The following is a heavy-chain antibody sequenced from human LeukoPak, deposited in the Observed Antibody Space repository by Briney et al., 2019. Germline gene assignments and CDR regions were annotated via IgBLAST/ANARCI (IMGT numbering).Heavy chain of an antibody. Sequence: GESLKISCKDSGYSFTSYWIGWVRQMPGKGLEWMGIIYPGDSDTRYSPSFQGQVTISADKSINTAYLQWSSLKASDTAIYYCARPDDYGGKPAAFDIWGQGTLVTVSS. D-gene: IGHD4-23*01. CDR3: ARPDDYGGKPAAFDI. CDR2: IYPGDSDT. V-gene: IGHV5-51*01. CDR1: GYSFTSYW. J-gene: IGHJ3*02.